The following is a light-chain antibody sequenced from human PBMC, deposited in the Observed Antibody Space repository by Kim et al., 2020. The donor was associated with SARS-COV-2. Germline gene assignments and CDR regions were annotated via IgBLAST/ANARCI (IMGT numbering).Light chain of an antibody. CDR1: DIESKT. Sequence: SYELTQPLSVSVALGQTARITCAGNDIESKTVHWYQQKQGQAPVLVIHKDNNRPSGIPERFSGSNSGNTATLTISGAQAGDETDYYCQVWDNSAWVFGGG. V-gene: IGLV3-9*01. J-gene: IGLJ3*02. CDR2: KDN. CDR3: QVWDNSAWV.